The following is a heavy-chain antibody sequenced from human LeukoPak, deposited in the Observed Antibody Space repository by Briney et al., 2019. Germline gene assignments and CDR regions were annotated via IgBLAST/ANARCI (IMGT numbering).Heavy chain of an antibody. CDR1: GGSISSYY. D-gene: IGHD1-26*01. Sequence: SETLSLTCTVSGGSISSYYWSWIRQPPGKGLEWIGYIYYSGSTNYNPSLKSRVTISVDTSKNQFSLKLSSVTAADTVVYYCARSSSTRTLWLRGSAPCYFDYWGQGTLVTVSS. CDR2: IYYSGST. J-gene: IGHJ4*02. V-gene: IGHV4-59*01. CDR3: ARSSSTRTLWLRGSAPCYFDY.